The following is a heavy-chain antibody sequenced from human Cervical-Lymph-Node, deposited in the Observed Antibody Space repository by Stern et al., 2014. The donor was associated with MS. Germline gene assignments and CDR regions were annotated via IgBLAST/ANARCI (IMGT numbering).Heavy chain of an antibody. J-gene: IGHJ4*02. D-gene: IGHD6-19*01. V-gene: IGHV3-30*18. CDR2: ISYDGSNK. CDR3: AKAGSIAVAGTGIDY. CDR1: GFTFSSYG. Sequence: QMQLVQSGGGVVQPGRSLRLSCAASGFTFSSYGMHWVRQAPGKGLEWVAVISYDGSNKYYADSVKGRFTISRDNSKNTLYLQMNSLRAEDTAVYYCAKAGSIAVAGTGIDYWGQGTLVTVSS.